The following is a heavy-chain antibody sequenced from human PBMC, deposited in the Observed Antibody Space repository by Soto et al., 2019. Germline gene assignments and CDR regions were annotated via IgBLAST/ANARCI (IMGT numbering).Heavy chain of an antibody. V-gene: IGHV1-69*13. D-gene: IGHD3-22*01. CDR1: GGTFSSYA. Sequence: SVKVSCKASGGTFSSYAISWVRQAPGQGLEWMGGIIPIFGTANYAQKFQGRVTITADESTSTAYMELSSLRSEDTAVYYCARGLGYYDSSGYPNWFDPWGQGTLVPVSS. CDR3: ARGLGYYDSSGYPNWFDP. CDR2: IIPIFGTA. J-gene: IGHJ5*02.